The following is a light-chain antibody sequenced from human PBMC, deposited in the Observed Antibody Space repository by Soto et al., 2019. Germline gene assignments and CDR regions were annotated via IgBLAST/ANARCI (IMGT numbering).Light chain of an antibody. CDR2: EVS. CDR1: SFDVGGYNY. Sequence: QSVLTQPPSAFGSPGQSVTISCTGTSFDVGGYNYVSWYQQHPGKAPQVLMYEVSKRPSGVPDRFSGSKSGNTASLTVSGLQAEDEADYYCSAYAGSPYLYVFGSGTKVTVL. J-gene: IGLJ1*01. V-gene: IGLV2-8*01. CDR3: SAYAGSPYLYV.